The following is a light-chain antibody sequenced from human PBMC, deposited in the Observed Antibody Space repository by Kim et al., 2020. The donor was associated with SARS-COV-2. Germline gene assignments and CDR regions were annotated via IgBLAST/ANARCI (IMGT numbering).Light chain of an antibody. V-gene: IGKV3-20*01. J-gene: IGKJ2*01. CDR1: QSVSSSF. CDR3: QQYDSSPYT. Sequence: LSPGQRVTLSCRGSQSVSSSFLARYQQKPGQAPRLLIYVASKRATGIPDRFSGSGSGTDCTLTFSRLEPEDFAMYYCQQYDSSPYTFGQGTKLEI. CDR2: VAS.